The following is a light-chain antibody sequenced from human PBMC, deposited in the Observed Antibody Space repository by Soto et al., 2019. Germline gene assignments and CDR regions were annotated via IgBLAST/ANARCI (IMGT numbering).Light chain of an antibody. J-gene: IGLJ2*01. V-gene: IGLV2-23*01. CDR3: CSYAGSSTDVV. CDR2: EGS. CDR1: SSDVGSYNL. Sequence: QSVLTQPASVSGSPGQSITISCTGTSSDVGSYNLVSWYQQHPGKAPKLMIYEGSKRPSGVSNRFSGSKSGNTASLTISGLRAEDEADYYCCSYAGSSTDVVFGGGTQLTVL.